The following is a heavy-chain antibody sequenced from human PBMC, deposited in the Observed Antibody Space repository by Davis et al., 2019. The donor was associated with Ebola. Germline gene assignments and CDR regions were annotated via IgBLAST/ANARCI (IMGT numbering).Heavy chain of an antibody. D-gene: IGHD3-3*01. V-gene: IGHV1-58*01. CDR2: IVVGSGNT. Sequence: SVKVSCKASGFTFTSSAVQWVRQARGQRLEWIGWIVVGSGNTNYAQKFQERVTITRDMSTSTAYMELSSLRSEDTAVYYCARDGTYYDFWSGYERYYFDYWGQGTLVTVSS. J-gene: IGHJ4*02. CDR1: GFTFTSSA. CDR3: ARDGTYYDFWSGYERYYFDY.